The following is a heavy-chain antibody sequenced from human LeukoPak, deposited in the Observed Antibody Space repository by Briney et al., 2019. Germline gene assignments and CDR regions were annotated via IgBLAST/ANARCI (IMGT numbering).Heavy chain of an antibody. Sequence: GESLKISCKGSGYSFTSFWIAWVRQMPVKGLEWMGIIYPGDSNTRYSPSFQGHVTISADKSISTAYLQWSSLKAPDTAMYYCARLDPGGTYYVFDYWGQGTLVTVSS. D-gene: IGHD1-26*01. V-gene: IGHV5-51*01. CDR3: ARLDPGGTYYVFDY. J-gene: IGHJ4*02. CDR1: GYSFTSFW. CDR2: IYPGDSNT.